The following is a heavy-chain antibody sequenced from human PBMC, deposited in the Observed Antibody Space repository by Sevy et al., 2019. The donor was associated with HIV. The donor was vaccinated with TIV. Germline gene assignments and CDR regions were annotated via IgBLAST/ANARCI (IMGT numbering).Heavy chain of an antibody. Sequence: GGCLRLSCAASGFTFSSYDMNCVRQAPGKGLEWVSFITTSGGTIYYADSVKGRFTVSRDSAENSLYLQMNSLRVDDTAVYYCARDEMGGSFDIWGQGTPVTVSS. CDR1: GFTFSSYD. CDR3: ARDEMGGSFDI. J-gene: IGHJ3*02. D-gene: IGHD3-16*01. CDR2: ITTSGGTI. V-gene: IGHV3-48*03.